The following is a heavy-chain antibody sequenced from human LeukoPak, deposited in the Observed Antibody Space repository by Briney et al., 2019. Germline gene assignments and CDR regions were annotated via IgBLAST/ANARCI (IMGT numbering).Heavy chain of an antibody. V-gene: IGHV4-59*11. CDR1: GGSISRHY. J-gene: IGHJ6*03. CDR3: ARETGTFEYSNSRPYYYYMDV. CDR2: VYDSGST. D-gene: IGHD6-6*01. Sequence: SETLSLTCTLSGGSISRHYWSWIRQPPPKGREWMGYVYDSGSTNYNPSLKSRVTISIDTSKSQFSLILSSVTAAHTAVYYCARETGTFEYSNSRPYYYYMDVWGKGNTVTVSS.